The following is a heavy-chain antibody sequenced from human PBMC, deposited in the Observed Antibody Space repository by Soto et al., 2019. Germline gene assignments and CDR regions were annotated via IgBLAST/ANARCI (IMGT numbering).Heavy chain of an antibody. CDR2: IYPGDSDT. CDR3: ARRPGYCSGGSCYSGNWFDP. J-gene: IGHJ5*02. V-gene: IGHV5-51*01. Sequence: GESLKISCKGSGYSFTSYWIGWVRQMPGKGLEWMGIIYPGDSDTRYSPSFQGQVTISADKSISTAYLQWSSLKASDTAMYYCARRPGYCSGGSCYSGNWFDPWGQGTLVTVSS. D-gene: IGHD2-15*01. CDR1: GYSFTSYW.